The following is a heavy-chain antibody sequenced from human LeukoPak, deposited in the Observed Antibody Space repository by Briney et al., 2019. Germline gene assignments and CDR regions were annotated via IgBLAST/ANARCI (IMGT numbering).Heavy chain of an antibody. J-gene: IGHJ4*02. CDR1: GFTFSSYW. CDR2: IKQDGSEK. V-gene: IGHV3-7*01. Sequence: GGSLRLSCAASGFTFSSYWMSWVRQAPGKGLEWVANIKQDGSEKYYVDSVKGRFTISRDNAKNSLYLQMNSLRAEDTAVYYCARVEGSGWLGDYSDYWGQGTLVTVSS. D-gene: IGHD6-19*01. CDR3: ARVEGSGWLGDYSDY.